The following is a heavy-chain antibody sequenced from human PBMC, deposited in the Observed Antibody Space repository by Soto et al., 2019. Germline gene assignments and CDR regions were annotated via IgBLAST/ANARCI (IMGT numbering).Heavy chain of an antibody. CDR2: INHSGST. CDR3: ASAGSGVAGPLTWFDP. Sequence: QVQLQQWGAGLLKPSETLSLTCAVYGGSFSGYYWSWIRQPPGKGLEWIGEINHSGSTNYNPSLKSRCTVSVDPSKNPSSLKLSSVPAAATAVYYCASAGSGVAGPLTWFDPWGQGTPVTVSS. V-gene: IGHV4-34*01. J-gene: IGHJ5*02. D-gene: IGHD6-19*01. CDR1: GGSFSGYY.